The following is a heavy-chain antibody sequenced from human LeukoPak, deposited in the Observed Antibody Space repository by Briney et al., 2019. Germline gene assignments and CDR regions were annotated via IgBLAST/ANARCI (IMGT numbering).Heavy chain of an antibody. CDR2: ICRDGSNT. Sequence: GGSLRLSCAASGFTFSNYWMHWVRQAPGKGLVWVSHICRDGSNTFYADSVKGRFTISRDKAKNTLSLQLNSLRAEDTAVYYCARDESAYFDSWGQGTLVTVSS. CDR3: ARDESAYFDS. D-gene: IGHD4/OR15-4a*01. J-gene: IGHJ4*02. CDR1: GFTFSNYW. V-gene: IGHV3-74*01.